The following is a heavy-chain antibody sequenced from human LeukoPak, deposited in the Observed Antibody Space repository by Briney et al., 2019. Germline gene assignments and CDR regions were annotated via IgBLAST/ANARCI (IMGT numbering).Heavy chain of an antibody. D-gene: IGHD2-2*01. V-gene: IGHV4-4*02. Sequence: SETLSLTCAVSGGSISSSDWWSWVRQPPGKGPEWIGEINHSGSTNYNPSLKSRVTISVDTSKNQFSLKLSSVTAADTAVYYCARHWGYCSSTSCYADRGWDYWGQGTLVTVSS. J-gene: IGHJ4*02. CDR1: GGSISSSDW. CDR2: INHSGST. CDR3: ARHWGYCSSTSCYADRGWDY.